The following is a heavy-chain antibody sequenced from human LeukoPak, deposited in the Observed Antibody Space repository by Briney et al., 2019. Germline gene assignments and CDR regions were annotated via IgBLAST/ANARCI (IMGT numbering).Heavy chain of an antibody. Sequence: SETLSPTCTVSGGSISSYYWSWIRQPPGKELEWIGYIYYSGSTNYNPSLKSRVTISVDTSKNQFSLKLNSVTAADTAVYYCARDTTGYYYYGMDVWGQGTTVTVSS. V-gene: IGHV4-59*01. CDR1: GGSISSYY. CDR3: ARDTTGYYYYGMDV. D-gene: IGHD4-17*01. CDR2: IYYSGST. J-gene: IGHJ6*02.